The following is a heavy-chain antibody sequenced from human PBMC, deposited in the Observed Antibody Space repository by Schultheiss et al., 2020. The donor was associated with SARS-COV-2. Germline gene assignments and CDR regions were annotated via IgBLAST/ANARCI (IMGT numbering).Heavy chain of an antibody. CDR2: INPNSGGT. CDR1: GYTFTSYA. Sequence: ASVKVSCKASGYTFTSYAMHWVRQAPGQRLEWMGWINPNSGGTNYAQKFQGWVTMTRDTSISTAYMELSSLRSEDTAVYYCARALGYCSGGSCPYYYYGMDVWGQGTTVTVSS. V-gene: IGHV1-2*04. CDR3: ARALGYCSGGSCPYYYYGMDV. D-gene: IGHD2-15*01. J-gene: IGHJ6*02.